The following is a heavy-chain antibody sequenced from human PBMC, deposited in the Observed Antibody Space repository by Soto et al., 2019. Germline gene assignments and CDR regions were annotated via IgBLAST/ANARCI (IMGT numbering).Heavy chain of an antibody. CDR3: VYDGGYSTGDYSFDL. D-gene: IGHD5-18*01. CDR1: GSTFPSDG. CDR2: ISTYNENM. Sequence: SVQVSCPVSGSTFPSDGIRWVRQAPGQGLEWMGWISTYNENMDTAPQLQGRLTMTTDTSTTTAYMELTNMKFDETVLYYCVYDGGYSTGDYSFDLWGQGTPVTVSS. V-gene: IGHV1-18*04. J-gene: IGHJ4*02.